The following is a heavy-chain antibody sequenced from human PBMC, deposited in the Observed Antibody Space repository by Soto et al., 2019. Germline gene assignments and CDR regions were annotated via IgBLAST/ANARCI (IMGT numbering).Heavy chain of an antibody. CDR1: GFTFSSYG. V-gene: IGHV3-33*01. CDR2: ISYDGSNK. D-gene: IGHD3-10*01. CDR3: ARGMVRGPTWIAP. Sequence: QVQLVESGGGVVQPGRSLRLSCAASGFTFSSYGMHWVRQAPGKGLGWVAAISYDGSNKYFVDSVKGRFTISRDNSENTLYLQMNGLRAEDTAVYYCARGMVRGPTWIAPWGQGTLVSVSS. J-gene: IGHJ5*02.